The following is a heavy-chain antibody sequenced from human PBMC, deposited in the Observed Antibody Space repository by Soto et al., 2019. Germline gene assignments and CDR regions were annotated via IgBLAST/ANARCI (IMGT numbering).Heavy chain of an antibody. CDR3: ARNEYSTTFYYYGMDV. CDR1: GGTFSSYA. CDR2: IIPIFGTA. D-gene: IGHD6-6*01. Sequence: QVQLVQSGAEVKKPGSSVKVSCKASGGTFSSYAITWLRQAPGHGLEWMGRIIPIFGTANYNQKFQGRVTITADESTSTAYMELSSLRSEDTAVYYCARNEYSTTFYYYGMDVWGQGTTVTVSS. V-gene: IGHV1-69*01. J-gene: IGHJ6*02.